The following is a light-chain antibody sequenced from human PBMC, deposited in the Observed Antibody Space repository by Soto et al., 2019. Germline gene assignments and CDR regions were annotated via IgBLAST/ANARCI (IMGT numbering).Light chain of an antibody. J-gene: IGLJ2*01. CDR1: SSDLGGYNS. CDR2: DVS. CDR3: GSYTTSSVL. V-gene: IGLV2-14*03. Sequence: QSALTQPASVSGSPGQSITISCTKTSSDLGGYNSVAWYQHRPGRAPQLIIYDVSYRPSGVSNRFSGSKSGNTASLAISGVEAEDEADYYCGSYTTSSVLFAGGTKLTVL.